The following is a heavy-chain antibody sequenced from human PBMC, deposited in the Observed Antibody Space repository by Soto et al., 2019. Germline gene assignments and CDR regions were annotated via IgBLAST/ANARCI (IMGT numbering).Heavy chain of an antibody. CDR1: GFTFSDYF. D-gene: IGHD2-2*01. V-gene: IGHV3-11*06. CDR2: LSMKSSTT. Sequence: QVELVESGGGLVKPGGSLRLSCAASGFTFSDYFMTWIRQSPGKGLEWVSYLSMKSSTTNYADSVNGRFTISRDNAKNSLFLQMDNVRVEDTAVYYWARGVRNHPSLNIDYWGQGTLGTVAS. J-gene: IGHJ4*02. CDR3: ARGVRNHPSLNIDY.